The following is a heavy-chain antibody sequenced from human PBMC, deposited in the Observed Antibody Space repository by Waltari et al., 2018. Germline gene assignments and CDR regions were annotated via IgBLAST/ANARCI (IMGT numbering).Heavy chain of an antibody. V-gene: IGHV1-69-2*01. CDR3: AAALGGGISASRPFHF. Sequence: EVQLLQSGAEVKKPGTPVKISCKVSGDTFTDNYIHWIQQAPGKGLQWMGVREPEDGQAVYAEKCQGRVTMTADTSIHTAYMELTSLTSEDTAFYYCAAALGGGISASRPFHFWGQGTMITVSS. CDR2: REPEDGQA. D-gene: IGHD3-10*01. J-gene: IGHJ3*01. CDR1: GDTFTDNY.